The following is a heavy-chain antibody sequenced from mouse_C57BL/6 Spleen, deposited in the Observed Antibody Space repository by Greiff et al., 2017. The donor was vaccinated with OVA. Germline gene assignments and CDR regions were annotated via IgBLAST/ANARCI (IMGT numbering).Heavy chain of an antibody. V-gene: IGHV3-6*01. J-gene: IGHJ2*01. CDR3: ALLTGTKDY. Sequence: ESGPGLVKPSQSLSLTCSVTGYSITSGYYWNWIRQFPGNKLEWMGYISYDGSNNYNPSLKNRISITRDTSKNQFFLKLNSVTTEDTATYYCALLTGTKDYWGQGTTLTVSS. CDR2: ISYDGSN. D-gene: IGHD4-1*01. CDR1: GYSITSGYY.